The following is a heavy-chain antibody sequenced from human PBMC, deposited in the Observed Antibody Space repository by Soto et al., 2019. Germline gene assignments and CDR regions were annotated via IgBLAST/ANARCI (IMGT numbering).Heavy chain of an antibody. D-gene: IGHD2-15*01. CDR1: GGSVSSGSYY. CDR3: ARDTHPAGVDY. CDR2: IYYSGST. Sequence: QVQLQESGPGLVKPSETLSLTCTVSGGSVSSGSYYWSWIRQPPGKGLEWIGYIYYSGSTNYNPSLKSRVTISVDTSKNQFSLKLSSVTAADTAVYSCARDTHPAGVDYWGQGTLVTVSS. V-gene: IGHV4-61*01. J-gene: IGHJ4*02.